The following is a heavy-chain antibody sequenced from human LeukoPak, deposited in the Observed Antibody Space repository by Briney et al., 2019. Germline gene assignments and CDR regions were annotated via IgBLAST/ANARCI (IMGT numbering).Heavy chain of an antibody. CDR3: TKEISSYYLDY. V-gene: IGHV3-23*01. J-gene: IGHJ4*02. CDR1: GFIVSSYY. Sequence: GGSLRLSCAASGFIVSSYYMTWVRQAPGKGLEWVSDISDFGGNTYYADSVKGRFTISRDNSRDTLYLQMNSLRAEDTAVYYCTKEISSYYLDYWGQGTLVTVSS. CDR2: ISDFGGNT.